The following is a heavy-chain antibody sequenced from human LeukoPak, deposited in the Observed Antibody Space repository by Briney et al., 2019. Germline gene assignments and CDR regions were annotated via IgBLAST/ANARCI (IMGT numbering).Heavy chain of an antibody. CDR1: GGSFSGYY. CDR3: ARRRSAIVVVPAAGRWFDP. CDR2: INHSGST. V-gene: IGHV4-34*01. D-gene: IGHD2-2*01. Sequence: SETLSLTCAGYGGSFSGYYWSWIRQPPGKGLEWIGEINHSGSTNYNPSLKSRVTISVDTSKNQFSLKLSSVTAADTAVYYCARRRSAIVVVPAAGRWFDPWGQGTLVTVSS. J-gene: IGHJ5*02.